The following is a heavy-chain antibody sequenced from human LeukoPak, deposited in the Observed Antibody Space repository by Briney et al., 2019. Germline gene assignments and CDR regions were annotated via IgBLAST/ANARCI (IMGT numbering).Heavy chain of an antibody. V-gene: IGHV5-51*01. J-gene: IGHJ4*02. CDR2: TCPGDSDT. Sequence: GESLKISCKGSGYSFTNSWIGWVRQMRGKGLEWMGGTCPGDSDTRYSPSFQAQVTISADKSISTAYLQWSSLTASDTAMYYCARKSSPLWFGELLSHDFDYWGQGTLVSVS. D-gene: IGHD3-10*01. CDR3: ARKSSPLWFGELLSHDFDY. CDR1: GYSFTNSW.